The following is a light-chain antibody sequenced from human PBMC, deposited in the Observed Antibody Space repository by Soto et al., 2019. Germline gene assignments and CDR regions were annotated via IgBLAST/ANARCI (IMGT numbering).Light chain of an antibody. V-gene: IGLV3-21*02. CDR2: DDS. CDR3: QVWDGSSDHYV. J-gene: IGLJ1*01. CDR1: NIGSDS. Sequence: SYELTQPPSVSVAPGQTARITCGGDNIGSDSVHWYQQKPGQAPLLVVYDDSDRPSGIPERFSGFSYGNTATLTISRVEGGDEADYYCQVWDGSSDHYVFGNGTKVTVL.